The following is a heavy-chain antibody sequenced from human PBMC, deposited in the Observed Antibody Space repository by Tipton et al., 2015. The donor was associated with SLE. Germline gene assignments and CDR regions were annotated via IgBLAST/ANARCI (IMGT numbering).Heavy chain of an antibody. CDR1: GFTFTSYG. Sequence: QSGAEVKKPGASVKVSCKASGFTFTSYGISWVRQAPGQGLEWMGWISAYNGNTDYAQKLQGRVTMTTDTSTSTAYMELRSLRSDDTAVYYCARDSGPGYSSSWYLYWGQGTLVTVSS. J-gene: IGHJ4*02. V-gene: IGHV1-18*01. D-gene: IGHD6-13*01. CDR3: ARDSGPGYSSSWYLY. CDR2: ISAYNGNT.